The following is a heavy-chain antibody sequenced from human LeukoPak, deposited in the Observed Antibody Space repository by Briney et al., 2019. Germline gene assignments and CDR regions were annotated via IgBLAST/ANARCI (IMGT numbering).Heavy chain of an antibody. CDR3: ARHARSSSWPSYYFGC. CDR1: GGSISSYY. J-gene: IGHJ4*02. D-gene: IGHD6-13*01. V-gene: IGHV4-59*08. Sequence: PSETLSLTCTVSGGSISSYYWSWFRQPPGKGLEWIMYIYYSWSTNYNPSPKNRHTITVDTSKINFALKLRSVTAADAAVYYCARHARSSSWPSYYFGCWGQGILVTVSS. CDR2: IYYSWST.